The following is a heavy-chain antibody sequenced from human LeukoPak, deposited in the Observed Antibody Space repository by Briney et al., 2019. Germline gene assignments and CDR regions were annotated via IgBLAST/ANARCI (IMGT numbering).Heavy chain of an antibody. CDR1: DYTFTIYC. V-gene: IGHV1-18*01. J-gene: IGHJ4*02. CDR3: ARKKWRGATDS. Sequence: ASVKVSCEASDYTFTIYCISWVRQAPGQGLECMGCISAYNGNTNYAQKLQGRVTMTTDTSTSTAYMELRSLRSDATDVYYCARKKWRGATDSWGQGTLVTVSS. D-gene: IGHD1-26*01. CDR2: ISAYNGNT.